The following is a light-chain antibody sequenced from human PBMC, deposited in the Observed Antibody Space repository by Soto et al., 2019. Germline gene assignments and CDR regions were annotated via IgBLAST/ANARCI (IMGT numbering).Light chain of an antibody. V-gene: IGLV1-44*01. CDR1: SSNIGSNT. CDR2: SNN. Sequence: QAVLTQPPSASGTPGQGVTISCSGSSSNIGSNTVNWYQQLPGTAPKLLIYSNNQRPSGVPDRFSGSKSGTSASLAISGLQSEDEADYYCAAWDDSLNGWVFGGGTKATVL. CDR3: AAWDDSLNGWV. J-gene: IGLJ3*02.